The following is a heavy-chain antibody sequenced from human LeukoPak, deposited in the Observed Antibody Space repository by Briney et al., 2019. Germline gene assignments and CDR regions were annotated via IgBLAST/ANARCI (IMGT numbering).Heavy chain of an antibody. V-gene: IGHV4-4*07. D-gene: IGHD6-6*01. CDR2: IYTSGST. CDR3: ARARYSSSSFFDY. Sequence: PSGTLPLTCTVSGGSISSYYWSWIRQPAGKVLEWIGRIYTSGSTNYNPSLKSRVTMSVDTSKNQFSLKLSSVTAADTAVYYCARARYSSSSFFDYWGQGTLVTVSS. CDR1: GGSISSYY. J-gene: IGHJ4*02.